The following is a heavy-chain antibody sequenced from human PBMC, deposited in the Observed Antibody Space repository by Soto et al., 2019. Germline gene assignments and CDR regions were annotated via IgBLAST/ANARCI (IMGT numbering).Heavy chain of an antibody. CDR2: IKQGGSEK. CDR3: ARDRYGDYYYYFDY. Sequence: PAGSLRLSCAASGFTFSSYWMSWVRQAPGKGLEWVANIKQGGSEKYYVDSVKGRFTISRDNAKNSLYLQMNSLRAEDTAVYYCARDRYGDYYYYFDYWGQGTLVTVSS. V-gene: IGHV3-7*03. J-gene: IGHJ4*02. D-gene: IGHD4-17*01. CDR1: GFTFSSYW.